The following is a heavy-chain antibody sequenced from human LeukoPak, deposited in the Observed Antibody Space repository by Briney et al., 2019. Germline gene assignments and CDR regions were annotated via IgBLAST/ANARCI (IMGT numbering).Heavy chain of an antibody. CDR1: GFTFSSYI. CDR3: ARDPPPYYYGSPSYF. D-gene: IGHD3-10*01. V-gene: IGHV3-48*02. Sequence: GGSLRLSCAASGFTFSSYIMNWVRQAPGKGLERVSYISSSSSTLYYADSVKGRFTISRDNAKNSLYLQLNRLRDEATAVYYCARDPPPYYYGSPSYFWGQGTLVTVSS. J-gene: IGHJ4*02. CDR2: ISSSSSTL.